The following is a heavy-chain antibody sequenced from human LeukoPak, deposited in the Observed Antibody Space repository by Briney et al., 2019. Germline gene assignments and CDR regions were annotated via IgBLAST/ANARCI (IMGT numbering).Heavy chain of an antibody. J-gene: IGHJ4*02. CDR2: ISSSSSYI. Sequence: GGSLRLSCAASGFTFSSYSMNWVRQAPGKGLEWVSSISSSSSYIYYADSVKGRFTISRDNAKNSLYLQMNSLRAEDTAVYYCARDENKGVRFGVVIYDYWGQGTLVTVSS. V-gene: IGHV3-21*01. CDR1: GFTFSSYS. D-gene: IGHD3-3*01. CDR3: ARDENKGVRFGVVIYDY.